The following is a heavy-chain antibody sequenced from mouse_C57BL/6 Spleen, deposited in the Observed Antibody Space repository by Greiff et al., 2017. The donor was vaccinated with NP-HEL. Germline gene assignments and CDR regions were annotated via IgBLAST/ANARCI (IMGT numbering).Heavy chain of an antibody. CDR3: ARWDYYGSSLDV. Sequence: QVQLQQSGPELVKPGASVKISCKASGYAFSSSWMNWVKQRPGKGLEWIGRIYPGDGDTNYNGKFKGKATLTADKSSSTAYMQLSCLTSEDSAVYFCARWDYYGSSLDVWGTGTTVTVSS. J-gene: IGHJ1*03. CDR1: GYAFSSSW. V-gene: IGHV1-82*01. D-gene: IGHD1-1*01. CDR2: IYPGDGDT.